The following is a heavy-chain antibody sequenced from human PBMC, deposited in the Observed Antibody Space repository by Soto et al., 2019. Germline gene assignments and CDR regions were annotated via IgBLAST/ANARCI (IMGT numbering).Heavy chain of an antibody. CDR1: GGSISSGGYY. CDR2: IYYSGST. J-gene: IGHJ6*02. V-gene: IGHV4-31*03. D-gene: IGHD6-25*01. CDR3: ARGRPIEAASYYYYYYGMDV. Sequence: SETLSLTCTVSGGSISSGGYYWSWIRQHPGKGLEWIGYIYYSGSTYYNPSLKSRVTISVGTSKNQFSLKLSSVTAADTAVYYCARGRPIEAASYYYYYYGMDVWGQGTTVTVSS.